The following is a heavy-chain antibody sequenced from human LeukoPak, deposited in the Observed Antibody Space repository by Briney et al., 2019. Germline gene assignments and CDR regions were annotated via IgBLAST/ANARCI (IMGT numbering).Heavy chain of an antibody. V-gene: IGHV4-4*07. Sequence: SETLSLTCSVSGGSISGYYWTWIRQPAGKGLEWIGRVYTSGSTHYNPSLKTRLTMSVDTSKNQFSLKLSSVTAADTAVYYCARDSYDYVWGSYRYFDYWGQGTLVTVSS. CDR2: VYTSGST. D-gene: IGHD3-16*02. CDR3: ARDSYDYVWGSYRYFDY. CDR1: GGSISGYY. J-gene: IGHJ4*02.